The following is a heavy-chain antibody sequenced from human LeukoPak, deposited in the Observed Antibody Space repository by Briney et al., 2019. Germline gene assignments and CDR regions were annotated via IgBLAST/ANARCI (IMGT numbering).Heavy chain of an antibody. CDR1: GYGFTSYW. CDR2: IYPGDSNS. J-gene: IGHJ4*02. Sequence: GESLKISCRGSGYGFTSYWIVWVRQMPGKGLEWMGGIYPGDSNSRYSLSFQGQVTISADNSISTAYLQWSSLKASDTAMYYCARRAHSGAMITLDYWGQGTLVTVSS. V-gene: IGHV5-51*01. CDR3: ARRAHSGAMITLDY. D-gene: IGHD5-12*01.